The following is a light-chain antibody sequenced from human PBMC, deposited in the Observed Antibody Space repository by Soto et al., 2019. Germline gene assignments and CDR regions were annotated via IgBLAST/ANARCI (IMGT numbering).Light chain of an antibody. J-gene: IGKJ2*01. CDR1: QSLVDSDGNTF. Sequence: LVMTKYPSSLPVTLGQPASISCRSSQSLVDSDGNTFLNRFQQRPGQSPRRLIHKVSDRDSGVPDRFSGSGSGTDFTLRISRVEAEDVGVYYCMQGRQLPYTFGQGTKVDIK. CDR3: MQGRQLPYT. CDR2: KVS. V-gene: IGKV2-30*01.